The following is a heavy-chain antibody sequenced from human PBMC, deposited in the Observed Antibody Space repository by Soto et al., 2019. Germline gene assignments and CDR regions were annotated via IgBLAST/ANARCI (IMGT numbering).Heavy chain of an antibody. CDR2: IYPAGPT. CDR3: AKDSWAIFGVPAGEYYAMDV. V-gene: IGHV3-53*01. Sequence: GGSLRLSCAASGFTVSGMFMNWVRQAPGKGLEWVSVIYPAGPTYYADSVKGRFTISRDNSKNTVYLQMNDPRVEDAAEYFCAKDSWAIFGVPAGEYYAMDVWGQGTTVTVSS. D-gene: IGHD3-3*01. J-gene: IGHJ6*02. CDR1: GFTVSGMF.